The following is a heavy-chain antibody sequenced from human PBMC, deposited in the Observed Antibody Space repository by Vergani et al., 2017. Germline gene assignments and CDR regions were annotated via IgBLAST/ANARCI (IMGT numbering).Heavy chain of an antibody. V-gene: IGHV4-4*02. J-gene: IGHJ6*02. D-gene: IGHD3-10*01. CDR3: ARDRPYYGSGRYYNYYYYGMDV. Sequence: QVQLQESGPGLVKPSGTLSLTCAVSGGSISSSNWWSWVRQPPGKGLEWIGEIYHSGRTNYNPSLKRLVTISVDKSKNQFSLKLSSVTAADTAVYYCARDRPYYGSGRYYNYYYYGMDVWGQGTTVTVSS. CDR2: IYHSGRT. CDR1: GGSISSSNW.